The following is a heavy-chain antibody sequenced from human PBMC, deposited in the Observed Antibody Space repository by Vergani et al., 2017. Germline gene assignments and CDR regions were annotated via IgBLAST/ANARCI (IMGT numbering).Heavy chain of an antibody. D-gene: IGHD2-2*01. V-gene: IGHV1-69*08. Sequence: QVQLVQSGAEVKKPGSSVKVSCKASGGTFSSYTISWVRQAPGQGLEWMGRIIPILGIANYAQKFQGRVTITADKSTSTAYMELSSLRSEDTAVYYCAREEGGVVVPAARAIDPWGQGTLVTVSS. J-gene: IGHJ5*02. CDR3: AREEGGVVVPAARAIDP. CDR2: IIPILGIA. CDR1: GGTFSSYT.